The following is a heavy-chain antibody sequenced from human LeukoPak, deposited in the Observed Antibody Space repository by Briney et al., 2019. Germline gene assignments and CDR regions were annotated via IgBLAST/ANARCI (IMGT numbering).Heavy chain of an antibody. CDR1: GFTFGDYA. V-gene: IGHV3-49*04. D-gene: IGHD2-15*01. CDR3: TRDKDGTGDYCSGGSCSQPFDY. J-gene: IGHJ4*02. Sequence: GGSLRLSCTASGFTFGDYAMSWVRQAPGKGLEWVGFIRSKPYGGTTEYAASVKGRFTISRDDSKSIAYLQMNSLKTEDTAVYYCTRDKDGTGDYCSGGSCSQPFDYWGQGTLVTVSS. CDR2: IRSKPYGGTT.